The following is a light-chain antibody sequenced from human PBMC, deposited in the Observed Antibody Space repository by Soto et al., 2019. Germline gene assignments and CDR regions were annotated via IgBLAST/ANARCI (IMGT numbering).Light chain of an antibody. CDR2: EVI. J-gene: IGLJ1*01. CDR3: SSYASDSSLV. CDR1: SSDIGGSNY. V-gene: IGLV2-14*01. Sequence: QSDLTQPPSVSGSPGQSITISCTGASSDIGGSNYVSWFQQHPGKAPKLMIYEVINRPSGVSNRFSGSKSGNTASLTISGLQTEDEADYYCSSYASDSSLVLGTGTKVTVL.